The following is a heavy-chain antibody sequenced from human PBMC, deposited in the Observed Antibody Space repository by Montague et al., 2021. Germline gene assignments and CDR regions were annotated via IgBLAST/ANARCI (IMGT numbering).Heavy chain of an antibody. CDR1: GGSVSSPDR. D-gene: IGHD2-15*01. CDR3: ARMLGYCSGGHCYSNWFDS. Sequence: SETLSLTCAVSGGSVSSPDRCSWVRPAPGKGLEWIGDIYHNGNTNFNPSLKSRVTISVDKSKNQFSLQLTSVTAADTAVYYCARMLGYCSGGHCYSNWFDSWGQGTLVTVSS. CDR2: IYHNGNT. V-gene: IGHV4-4*02. J-gene: IGHJ5*01.